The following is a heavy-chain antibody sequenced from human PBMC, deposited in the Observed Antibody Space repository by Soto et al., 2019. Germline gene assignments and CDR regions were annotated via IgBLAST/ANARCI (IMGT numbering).Heavy chain of an antibody. CDR1: GFTFSDHY. CDR2: IKNKANSYTP. V-gene: IGHV3-72*01. J-gene: IGHJ4*02. Sequence: EVQLVESGGGLVQPEGSLRLSCAASGFTFSDHYMDCLRQAPGKGREWVGRIKNKANSYTPEYAATVKGRFIISRDDSKKSVMLQMNLLKTDDSAVYYGTRGRLGGSRSSDYWGLGILVSVSS. CDR3: TRGRLGGSRSSDY. D-gene: IGHD6-19*01.